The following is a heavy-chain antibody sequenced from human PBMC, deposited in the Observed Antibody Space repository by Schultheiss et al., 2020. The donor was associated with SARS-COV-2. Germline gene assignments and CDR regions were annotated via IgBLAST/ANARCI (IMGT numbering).Heavy chain of an antibody. D-gene: IGHD3-3*01. CDR3: ARDSPYYDFWSGYLDY. CDR2: ISHSGTT. V-gene: IGHV4-38-2*02. CDR1: GYSIGSGFF. J-gene: IGHJ4*02. Sequence: SETLSLTCAVSGYSIGSGFFWVWIRQPPGKGLQWIGSISHSGTTSSNPSLQSRVTMSIDTSKNQFSLKLSSVTAADTAVYYCARDSPYYDFWSGYLDYWGQGTLVTVSS.